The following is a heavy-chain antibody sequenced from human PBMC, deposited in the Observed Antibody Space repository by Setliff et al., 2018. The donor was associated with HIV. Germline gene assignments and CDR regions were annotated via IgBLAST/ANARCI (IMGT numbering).Heavy chain of an antibody. CDR2: INPSGGST. Sequence: ASVKVSCKASGYTFTSYAISWVRQAPGQGLEWMGIINPSGGSTSYAQKFQGRVTMTRDTSTSTVYMELSSLRSEDTAVYYCARDTGGRITMVRGVMGALDYWGQGTLVTVSS. V-gene: IGHV1-46*01. CDR3: ARDTGGRITMVRGVMGALDY. J-gene: IGHJ4*02. D-gene: IGHD3-10*01. CDR1: GYTFTSYA.